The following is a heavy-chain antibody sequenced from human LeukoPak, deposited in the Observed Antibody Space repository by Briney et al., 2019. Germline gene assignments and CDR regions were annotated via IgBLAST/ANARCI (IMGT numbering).Heavy chain of an antibody. Sequence: KSGGSLRLSCAASGFTFSSYSMNWVRQAPGKGLEWVSSIRSSSSYIYYADSVKGRFTISRDNAKNSLYLQMNSLRAEDTAVYYCARDRRAGYDSSGYYEIDAFDIWGKGTMVTVSS. D-gene: IGHD3-22*01. CDR1: GFTFSSYS. CDR2: IRSSSSYI. J-gene: IGHJ3*02. CDR3: ARDRRAGYDSSGYYEIDAFDI. V-gene: IGHV3-21*01.